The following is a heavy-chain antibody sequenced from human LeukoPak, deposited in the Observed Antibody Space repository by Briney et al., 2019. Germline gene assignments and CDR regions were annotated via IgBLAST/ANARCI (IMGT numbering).Heavy chain of an antibody. D-gene: IGHD6-19*01. Sequence: ASVKVSCKASGYTFTSYGISWVRQAPGQGLEWMGWINPNSGGTNYAQKFQGRVTMTRDTSISTAYMELSRLRSDDTAVYYCASEEAVAGTGNWFDPWGQGTLVTVSS. J-gene: IGHJ5*02. CDR2: INPNSGGT. CDR1: GYTFTSYG. CDR3: ASEEAVAGTGNWFDP. V-gene: IGHV1-2*02.